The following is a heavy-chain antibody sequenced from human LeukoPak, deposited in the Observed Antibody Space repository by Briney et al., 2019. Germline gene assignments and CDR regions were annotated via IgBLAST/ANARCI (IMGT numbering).Heavy chain of an antibody. CDR3: AKDQAGG. CDR1: GFTFSSYG. J-gene: IGHJ4*02. D-gene: IGHD6-19*01. Sequence: PGGSLRLSCAASGFTFSSYGMHWVRQAPGKGLEWVAFIWYDGSNKYYGDSVKGRFTISRDNSENTLYLQMNSLTTEDTAVYYCAKDQAGGWGQGALVTVSS. V-gene: IGHV3-30*02. CDR2: IWYDGSNK.